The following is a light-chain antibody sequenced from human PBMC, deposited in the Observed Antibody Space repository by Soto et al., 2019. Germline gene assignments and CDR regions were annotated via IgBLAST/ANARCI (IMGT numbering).Light chain of an antibody. CDR2: EVT. CDR3: RSYASSSTRV. CDR1: NSDIGDYDY. J-gene: IGLJ3*02. Sequence: SALTQPASVSGSPGQSLTISCPGTNSDIGDYDYVSWYQHHPGKAPKLMIHEVTNRPSGVSNGFSGSKSGNTAFLTISGLQAEVEADYYCRSYASSSTRVFGGGTEVTVL. V-gene: IGLV2-14*01.